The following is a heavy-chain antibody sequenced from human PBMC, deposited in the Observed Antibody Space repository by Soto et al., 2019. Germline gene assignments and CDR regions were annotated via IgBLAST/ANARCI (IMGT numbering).Heavy chain of an antibody. D-gene: IGHD3-22*01. CDR1: GGSISSSSYY. CDR2: IYYSGST. CDR3: ARHYYDSSGPKDNWFDP. J-gene: IGHJ5*02. Sequence: SETLSLTCTVSGGSISSSSYYWGWIRQPPGKGLEWIGSIYYSGSTYYNPSLKSRVTISVDTSKNQFSLKLSSVTAADTAVYYCARHYYDSSGPKDNWFDPWGQGTLVTVSS. V-gene: IGHV4-39*01.